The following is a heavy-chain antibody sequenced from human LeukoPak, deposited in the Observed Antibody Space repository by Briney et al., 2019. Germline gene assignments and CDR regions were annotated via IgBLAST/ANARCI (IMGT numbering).Heavy chain of an antibody. Sequence: SETLSLTCTVSGGSVSSYYWSWIRQPPGKGLEWIGYIYYSGSTNYNPSLKSRVTISVDTSKNQFSLKLSSVTAADTAVYYCARGGSSWYRNYSDYWGQGTLVTVSS. V-gene: IGHV4-59*02. CDR1: GGSVSSYY. D-gene: IGHD6-13*01. CDR3: ARGGSSWYRNYSDY. J-gene: IGHJ4*02. CDR2: IYYSGST.